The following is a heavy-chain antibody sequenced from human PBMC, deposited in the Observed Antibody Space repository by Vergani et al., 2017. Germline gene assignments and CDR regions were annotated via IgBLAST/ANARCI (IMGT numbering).Heavy chain of an antibody. CDR2: ISGSGGST. J-gene: IGHJ5*02. V-gene: IGHV3-23*01. CDR1: GFTFSSYA. D-gene: IGHD2-2*01. Sequence: EVQLLESGGGLVQPGGSLRLSCAASGFTFSSYAMSWVRQAPGKGLEWVSAISGSGGSTYYADSVKGRFTISRDNSKNTLYLQMNSLRAEDTAVYYCAKERLVVPAAHNGFDPWGQGTLVTVSS. CDR3: AKERLVVPAAHNGFDP.